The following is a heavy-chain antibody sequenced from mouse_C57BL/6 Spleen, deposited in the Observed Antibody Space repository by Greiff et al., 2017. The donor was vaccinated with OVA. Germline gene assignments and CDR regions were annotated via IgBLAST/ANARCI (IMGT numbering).Heavy chain of an antibody. CDR3: ANLDYDYDVGYAMDY. CDR1: GYTFTSYW. V-gene: IGHV1-53*01. Sequence: QVQLQQPGTELVKPGASVTLSCQASGYTFTSYWMHWVKQRPGQGLEWIGNINPSNGGTNYNEKFKSKATLTVDKSSSTAYMQLSSLTSEDSAVYYGANLDYDYDVGYAMDYWGQGTSVTVSS. CDR2: INPSNGGT. J-gene: IGHJ4*01. D-gene: IGHD2-4*01.